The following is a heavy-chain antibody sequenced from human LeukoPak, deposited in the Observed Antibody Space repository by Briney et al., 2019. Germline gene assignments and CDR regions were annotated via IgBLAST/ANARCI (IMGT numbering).Heavy chain of an antibody. CDR1: GYTFSGYY. V-gene: IGHV1-2*02. CDR3: ARDQIVDIVATTPTTPFDY. D-gene: IGHD5-12*01. Sequence: ASVKVSCKASGYTFSGYYMHWVRQAPGQGLEWMGWIEPINGGTTYAQKFQGRVTMTRDTSISTAYMELSRLRSDDTAVYYCARDQIVDIVATTPTTPFDYWGQGTLVTVSS. J-gene: IGHJ4*02. CDR2: IEPINGGT.